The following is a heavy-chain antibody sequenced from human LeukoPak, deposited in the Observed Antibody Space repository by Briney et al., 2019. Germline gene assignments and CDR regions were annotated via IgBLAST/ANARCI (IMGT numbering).Heavy chain of an antibody. CDR3: ARETNTFYFDSSAYYPYYFDS. Sequence: ETLPLTSIVSAGSISTSSYYWGWIRQPPGKGLEGIGTTYYSGSTYYNPSLKSRFTISVDTSKNQFSLQLSSVTAADTAVYYCARETNTFYFDSSAYYPYYFDSWGQGTLVTVSS. V-gene: IGHV4-39*02. J-gene: IGHJ4*02. CDR2: TYYSGST. CDR1: AGSISTSSYY. D-gene: IGHD3-22*01.